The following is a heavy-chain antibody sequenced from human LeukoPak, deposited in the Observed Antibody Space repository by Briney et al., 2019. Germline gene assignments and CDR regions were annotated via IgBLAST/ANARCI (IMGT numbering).Heavy chain of an antibody. CDR2: IYWDDDK. D-gene: IGHD1-14*01. CDR1: GFSLTTTGVG. J-gene: IGHJ4*02. V-gene: IGHV2-5*02. CDR3: AHRRSGYNWNHGDFDY. Sequence: SGPTLVNPTPALALTCTFSGFSLTTTGVGVGWIRQSPGKALEWLALIYWDDDKRYNPSLKNRLTIMKDTSRNQVVLTLTNVDPVDTATYYCAHRRSGYNWNHGDFDYWGQGTLVTVSS.